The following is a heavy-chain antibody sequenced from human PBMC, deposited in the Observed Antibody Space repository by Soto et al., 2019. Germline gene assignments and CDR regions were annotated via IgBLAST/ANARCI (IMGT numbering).Heavy chain of an antibody. CDR3: ARRIPFGYGMDV. D-gene: IGHD2-21*01. CDR1: GFTFSSYA. V-gene: IGHV3-64*01. J-gene: IGHJ6*02. CDR2: ITSNGGNT. Sequence: EVQLVESGGGLVQPGGSLRLSCAASGFTFSSYAMHWVRQAPGKGLEYVSVITSNGGNTDYASSVKGRFTISRDNSKNTLYLQMGSLRAEDMAVYYCARRIPFGYGMDVRGQGTTVTVSS.